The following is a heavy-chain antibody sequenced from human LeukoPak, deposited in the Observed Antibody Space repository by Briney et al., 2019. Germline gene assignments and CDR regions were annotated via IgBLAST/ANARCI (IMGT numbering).Heavy chain of an antibody. CDR1: GFTFSSYG. CDR2: IWYDGSNK. CDR3: AKDQNYYYYYMDV. Sequence: GGSLRLSCAASGFTFSSYGMHWVRQAPGKGLEWVAVIWYDGSNKYYADSVKGRFPISRDNSKNTLYLQMNSLRAEDTAVYYCAKDQNYYYYYMDVWGKGTTVTVSS. V-gene: IGHV3-33*06. J-gene: IGHJ6*03. D-gene: IGHD2/OR15-2a*01.